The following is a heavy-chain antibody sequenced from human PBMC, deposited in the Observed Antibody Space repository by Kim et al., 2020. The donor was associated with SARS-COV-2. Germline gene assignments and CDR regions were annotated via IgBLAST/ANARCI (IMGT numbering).Heavy chain of an antibody. CDR2: IYYSGNT. Sequence: SETLSLTCTVSGGSISTYYWSWIRQPPGKGLEWIGYIYYSGNTKYNPSLESRVTMSIDTSKNQCLLKLSSVTAADTALYFCARHSGSTVNTFDIWGQGP. CDR1: GGSISTYY. CDR3: ARHSGSTVNTFDI. J-gene: IGHJ3*02. V-gene: IGHV4-59*08. D-gene: IGHD1-26*01.